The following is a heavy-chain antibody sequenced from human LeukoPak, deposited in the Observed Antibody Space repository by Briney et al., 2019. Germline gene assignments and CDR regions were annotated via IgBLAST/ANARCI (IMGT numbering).Heavy chain of an antibody. CDR2: ISNSGGST. J-gene: IGHJ4*02. Sequence: GGSLRLSCAASGFTFNIYAMSWVRQAPGKGLEWVSLISNSGGSTYYADSVQGRFTISRDNSKNTVFLQMNSLRAEDTAVYYCALQRTLWQQLLDYWGQGTLVTVSS. CDR3: ALQRTLWQQLLDY. V-gene: IGHV3-23*01. CDR1: GFTFNIYA. D-gene: IGHD6-13*01.